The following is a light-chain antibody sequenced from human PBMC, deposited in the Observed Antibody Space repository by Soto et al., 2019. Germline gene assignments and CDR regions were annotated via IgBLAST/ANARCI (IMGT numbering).Light chain of an antibody. V-gene: IGKV1-39*01. CDR3: QQSYSTPMYT. Sequence: DIQMTQSPSSLSASVGDRVTITCRASQSISSYLNWYHQKPGKAPKLLIYAASSLQSGVPSRFSGGGSGPDFTLTISSLQPEDFATYYCQQSYSTPMYTFGQGTKREIK. J-gene: IGKJ2*01. CDR2: AAS. CDR1: QSISSY.